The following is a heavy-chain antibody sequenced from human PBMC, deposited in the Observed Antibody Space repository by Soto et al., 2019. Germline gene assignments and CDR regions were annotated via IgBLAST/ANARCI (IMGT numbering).Heavy chain of an antibody. V-gene: IGHV3-30-3*01. CDR3: ARDSRALRFLEWLSGTGMDV. Sequence: GSLRLSCSASGFTFSSYAIHWVRQAPGKGLEWVAVISYDGSNKYYADSVKGRFTISRDNSKNTLYLQMNSLRAEDTSVYYCARDSRALRFLEWLSGTGMDVWGQGTTVTVSS. J-gene: IGHJ6*02. CDR2: ISYDGSNK. CDR1: GFTFSSYA. D-gene: IGHD3-3*01.